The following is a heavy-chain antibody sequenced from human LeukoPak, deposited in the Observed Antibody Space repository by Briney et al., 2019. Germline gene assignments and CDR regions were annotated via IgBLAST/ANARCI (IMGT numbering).Heavy chain of an antibody. CDR2: ISYDGSNK. D-gene: IGHD6-25*01. CDR3: AKDGGYPEYFQH. V-gene: IGHV3-30*18. J-gene: IGHJ1*01. Sequence: GGSLRLSCAASGFTFSSYGMHWVRQAPGKGLEWVAVISYDGSNKYYADSVKGRFTISRVNSKNTLYLQMNSLRAEDTAVYYCAKDGGYPEYFQHWGQGTLVTVSS. CDR1: GFTFSSYG.